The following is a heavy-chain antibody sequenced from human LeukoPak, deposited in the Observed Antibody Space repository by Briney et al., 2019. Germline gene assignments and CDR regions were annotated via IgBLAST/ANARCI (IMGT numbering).Heavy chain of an antibody. J-gene: IGHJ4*02. D-gene: IGHD2-2*01. CDR2: INWKSDAI. V-gene: IGHV3-9*01. CDR1: GFIFEDYA. Sequence: PGRSLRLSCAASGFIFEDYAMHWVRQGPGRGLEWVSGINWKSDAIGYADSVRGRFTISRDNAKHSLHLQMNSLRLEDTAVYYCTKRTSGGRQFDDWGQGTLVIVSS. CDR3: TKRTSGGRQFDD.